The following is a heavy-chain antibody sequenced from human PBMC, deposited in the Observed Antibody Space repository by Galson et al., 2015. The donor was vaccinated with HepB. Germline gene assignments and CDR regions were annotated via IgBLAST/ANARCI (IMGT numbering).Heavy chain of an antibody. Sequence: SLRLSCAASGFTFSSYAMSWVRQAPGKGLEWVSAISGSGGSTYYADSVKGRFTISRDNSKNTLYLQMNSLRAEDTAVYYCAKVHQYYDYVWGSPGPFDYWGQGTLVTVSS. CDR1: GFTFSSYA. CDR2: ISGSGGST. CDR3: AKVHQYYDYVWGSPGPFDY. D-gene: IGHD3-16*01. J-gene: IGHJ4*02. V-gene: IGHV3-23*01.